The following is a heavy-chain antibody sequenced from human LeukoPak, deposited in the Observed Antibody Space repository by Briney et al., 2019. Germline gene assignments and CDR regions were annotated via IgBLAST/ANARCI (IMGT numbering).Heavy chain of an antibody. D-gene: IGHD5-12*01. J-gene: IGHJ4*02. CDR2: INHSGST. CDR3: ARGGWLRSFDY. Sequence: SETLSLTCAVYGGSFSGYYWGWIRQPPGKGLEWIGEINHSGSTNYNPSLKSRVTISVDTSKNQFSLKLSSVTAADTAVYYCARGGWLRSFDYWGQGTLVTVSS. CDR1: GGSFSGYY. V-gene: IGHV4-34*01.